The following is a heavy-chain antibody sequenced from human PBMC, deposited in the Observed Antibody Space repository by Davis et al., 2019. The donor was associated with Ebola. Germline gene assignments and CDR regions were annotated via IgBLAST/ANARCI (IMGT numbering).Heavy chain of an antibody. CDR1: GDSVSSGG. CDR3: VRGWLRGPFDY. D-gene: IGHD5-12*01. CDR2: TYYSSKWYK. Sequence: HSQTLSLTCAISGDSVSSGGWNWIRQSPSRGLEWLGRTYYSSKWYKDYAVSVKSRITINLDTSKNQFSLQLNSVTPEDTAVYYCVRGWLRGPFDYWGQGTLVTVSS. J-gene: IGHJ4*02. V-gene: IGHV6-1*01.